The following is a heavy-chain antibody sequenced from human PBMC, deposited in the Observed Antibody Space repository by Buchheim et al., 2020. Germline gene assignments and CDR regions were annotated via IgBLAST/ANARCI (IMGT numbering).Heavy chain of an antibody. V-gene: IGHV1-46*01. Sequence: QVQLVQSGAEVKKPGASVKVSCKASGYTFTNFYLNWVRQAPGQGLEWMGIINPSGGSTSYAQKFQGRVTMTRDTSTSTVYMELSSLRSEDTAVYYCARESGVGDRIPYYYYYYMDVWGKGTT. J-gene: IGHJ6*03. CDR3: ARESGVGDRIPYYYYYYMDV. CDR1: GYTFTNFY. CDR2: INPSGGST. D-gene: IGHD4-17*01.